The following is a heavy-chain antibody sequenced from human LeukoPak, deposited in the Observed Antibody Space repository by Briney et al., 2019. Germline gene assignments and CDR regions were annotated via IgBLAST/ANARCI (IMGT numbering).Heavy chain of an antibody. CDR3: AKRYCSGSNCHYFQH. CDR2: ISDSGDIT. CDR1: GFTFSSYW. V-gene: IGHV3-23*01. J-gene: IGHJ1*01. Sequence: PGGSLRLSCAASGFTFSSYWMSWVRQAPGKGLEWVSGISDSGDITYYADSVKGRFTISRDNSKNTLYLQTNSLRAEDTAVYYCAKRYCSGSNCHYFQHWGQGTLVTVSS. D-gene: IGHD2-15*01.